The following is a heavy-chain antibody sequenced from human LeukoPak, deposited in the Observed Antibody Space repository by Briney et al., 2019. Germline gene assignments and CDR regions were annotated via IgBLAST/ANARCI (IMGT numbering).Heavy chain of an antibody. CDR1: GFTFNNYA. CDR2: ISYDGSNK. CDR3: ARSGTGLLRYYFDY. V-gene: IGHV3-30*04. Sequence: PGRSLRLSCAASGFTFNNYAMHWVRQAPGKGLEWVAVISYDGSNKYYADSVKGRFTISRDNSKNTLYLQMNNLRAEDTAVYYCARSGTGLLRYYFDYWGQGTLITVSS. J-gene: IGHJ4*02. D-gene: IGHD3-22*01.